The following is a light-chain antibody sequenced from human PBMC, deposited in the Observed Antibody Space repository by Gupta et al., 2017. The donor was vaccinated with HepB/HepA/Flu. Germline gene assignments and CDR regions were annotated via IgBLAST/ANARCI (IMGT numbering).Light chain of an antibody. Sequence: DSLMTQSPDSLAVSLGERPTINCKSSQSVLYTSNNKNYLAWFQQKPGQPPRLLIYWASTQESGVPDRFSGSGSGTDFTLTISSQQAEDVAVYYCQQYYSTPLTFGGGTKVEIK. CDR1: QSVLYTSNNKNY. V-gene: IGKV4-1*01. CDR2: WAS. CDR3: QQYYSTPLT. J-gene: IGKJ4*01.